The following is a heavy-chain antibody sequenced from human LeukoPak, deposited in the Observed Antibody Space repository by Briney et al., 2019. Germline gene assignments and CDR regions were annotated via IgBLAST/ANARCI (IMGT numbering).Heavy chain of an antibody. Sequence: PGGSLRLSCAASGLTFSSRTMSWVRQAPGKGLEWVSSIGGSGAPTYYADSVKGRFTISRDNSKNTLYLQMNSLRAEDTAVYLCAHITPYWGQGTLVTVSS. J-gene: IGHJ4*02. V-gene: IGHV3-23*01. CDR3: AHITPY. CDR2: IGGSGAPT. D-gene: IGHD3-10*01. CDR1: GLTFSSRT.